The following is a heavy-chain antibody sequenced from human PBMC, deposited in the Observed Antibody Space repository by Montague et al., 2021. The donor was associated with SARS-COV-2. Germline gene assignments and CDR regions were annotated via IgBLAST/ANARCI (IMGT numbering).Heavy chain of an antibody. D-gene: IGHD3-16*01. CDR1: GFTFSSYD. CDR2: IGTSGDT. V-gene: IGHV3-13*01. J-gene: IGHJ6*02. CDR3: ARGDQLRGYYYGMDV. Sequence: SLRLSCAASGFTFSSYDMHWVRQAKGKGLEWVSAIGTSGDTYYVGSVTGRVTISRENAKNSLYPQMNSLRVGDTDVYYCARGDQLRGYYYGMDVWGQGTTVTVSS.